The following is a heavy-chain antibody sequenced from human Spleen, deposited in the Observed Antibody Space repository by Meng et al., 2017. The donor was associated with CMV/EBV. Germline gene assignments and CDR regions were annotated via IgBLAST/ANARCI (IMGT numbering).Heavy chain of an antibody. V-gene: IGHV4-59*01. Sequence: GSLRLSCTVSGGSISTYFWGWIRQPPGRGLEWIGYIYYSGSTTYNPSLKSRVTTSLDTSKNQFSLKLTSVTAADTAVYYCARGWAIGDAFDIWGQGTMVTVSS. D-gene: IGHD3-16*01. CDR2: IYYSGST. CDR3: ARGWAIGDAFDI. J-gene: IGHJ3*02. CDR1: GGSISTYF.